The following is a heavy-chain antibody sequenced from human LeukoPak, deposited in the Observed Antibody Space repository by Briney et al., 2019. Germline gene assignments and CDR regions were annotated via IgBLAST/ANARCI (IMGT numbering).Heavy chain of an antibody. D-gene: IGHD6-19*01. CDR2: ISGIDT. CDR3: TKDAPDSGGWFFFDS. CDR1: GFTFSTYA. Sequence: GSLRLSCAASGFTFSTYAMNWVRQAPGKGLEWVSTISGIDTFYADSVKGRFTISRDNSKNTLYLQMISLRAEDTAVYYCTKDAPDSGGWFFFDSWGREPWSPSPQ. V-gene: IGHV3-23*01. J-gene: IGHJ4*02.